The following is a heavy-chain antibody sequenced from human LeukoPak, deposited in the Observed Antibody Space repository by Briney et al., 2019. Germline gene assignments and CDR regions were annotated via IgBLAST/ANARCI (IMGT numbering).Heavy chain of an antibody. D-gene: IGHD2-2*02. CDR3: AGVVPAAIRLFDY. J-gene: IGHJ4*02. V-gene: IGHV4-39*01. Sequence: PSETLFLTCTVSGGSISSSSYYWGWIRQPPGKGLEWIGSIYYSGSTYYNPSLKSRVTISVDTSKNQFSLKLSSVTAADTAVYYCAGVVPAAIRLFDYWGQGTLVTVSS. CDR2: IYYSGST. CDR1: GGSISSSSYY.